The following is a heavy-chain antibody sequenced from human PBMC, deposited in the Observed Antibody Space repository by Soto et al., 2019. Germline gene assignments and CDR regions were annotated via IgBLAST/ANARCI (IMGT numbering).Heavy chain of an antibody. CDR2: INWNSGSI. Sequence: GGSLRLSCAASGFTFDYYAMHWVRQVPGKGLEWVSGINWNSGSIGYGDSVKGRFAISRDNAKNSLHLQMNSLSAEDTALYYCVKDESINWYSGHFRHWGQGTLVTVSS. D-gene: IGHD6-13*01. CDR1: GFTFDYYA. J-gene: IGHJ1*01. V-gene: IGHV3-9*01. CDR3: VKDESINWYSGHFRH.